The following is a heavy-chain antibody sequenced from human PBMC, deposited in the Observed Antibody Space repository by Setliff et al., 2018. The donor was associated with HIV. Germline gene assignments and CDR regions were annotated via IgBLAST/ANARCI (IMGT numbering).Heavy chain of an antibody. Sequence: PGGSLRLSCAASGFTFSSYWMSWVRQAPGKGLEWVANIKEDGSEKYYVDSVKGRFTISRDNAKNSLYLQMNSLRAEDTAVYYCARDQLYTKATFDVWGQGTLVTVSS. CDR1: GFTFSSYW. J-gene: IGHJ3*01. V-gene: IGHV3-7*01. CDR3: ARDQLYTKATFDV. D-gene: IGHD3-16*02. CDR2: IKEDGSEK.